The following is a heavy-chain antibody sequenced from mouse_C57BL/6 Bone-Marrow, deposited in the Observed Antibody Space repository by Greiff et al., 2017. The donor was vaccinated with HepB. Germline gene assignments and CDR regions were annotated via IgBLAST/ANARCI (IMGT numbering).Heavy chain of an antibody. CDR1: GYTFTSYW. Sequence: QVQLKQPGAELVRPGTSVKLSCKASGYTFTSYWMHWVKQRPGQGLEWIGVIDPSDSYTNYNQKFKGKATLTVDTSSSTAYMQLSSLTSEDSAVYYCARALLRPWFAYWGQGTLVTVSA. J-gene: IGHJ3*01. V-gene: IGHV1-59*01. CDR2: IDPSDSYT. D-gene: IGHD1-1*01. CDR3: ARALLRPWFAY.